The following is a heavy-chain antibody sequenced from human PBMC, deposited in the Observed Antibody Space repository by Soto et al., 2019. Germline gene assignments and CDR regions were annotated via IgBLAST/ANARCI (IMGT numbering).Heavy chain of an antibody. CDR1: GGSISSSSYY. D-gene: IGHD3-3*01. J-gene: IGHJ5*02. CDR3: ARVCRYDFWSGYLSWFDP. CDR2: IYYSGST. V-gene: IGHV4-39*01. Sequence: PSETLSLTCTVAGGSISSSSYYWGWIRQPPGKGLERIGSIYYSGSTYYNPSLKSRVTISVDTSKNQFSLKLSSVTAADTAVYYCARVCRYDFWSGYLSWFDPWGQGTLVTVSS.